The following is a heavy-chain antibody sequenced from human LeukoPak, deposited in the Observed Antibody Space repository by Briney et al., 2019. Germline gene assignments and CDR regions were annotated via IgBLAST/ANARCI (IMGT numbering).Heavy chain of an antibody. V-gene: IGHV3-21*01. J-gene: IGHJ4*02. D-gene: IGHD4-17*01. CDR3: ARDDTQTTVTTTRFDY. Sequence: PGGSLRLSCAASGFTFKSYDMNWARQAPGKGLEWVSFISSSSKFIYYADSVKGRFTISRDNAKNSLYLQMNSLRAEDTAVYYCARDDTQTTVTTTRFDYWGQGTLVIVSS. CDR2: ISSSSKFI. CDR1: GFTFKSYD.